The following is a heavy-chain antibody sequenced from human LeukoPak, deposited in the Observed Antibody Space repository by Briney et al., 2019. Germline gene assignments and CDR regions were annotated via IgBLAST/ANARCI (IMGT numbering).Heavy chain of an antibody. V-gene: IGHV1-2*02. J-gene: IGHJ4*02. CDR3: ARDRALTGYHY. CDR2: INPNSGGT. CDR1: GYTFTSYG. D-gene: IGHD3-9*01. Sequence: ASVKVSCKASGYTFTSYGISWVRQAPGQGLEWMGWINPNSGGTNYAQKFQGRVTMTRDTSISTAYMELSRLRSDDTAVYYCARDRALTGYHYWGQGTLGTVCS.